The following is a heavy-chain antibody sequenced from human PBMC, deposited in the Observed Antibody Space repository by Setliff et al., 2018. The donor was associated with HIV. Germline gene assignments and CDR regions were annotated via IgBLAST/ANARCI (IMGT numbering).Heavy chain of an antibody. D-gene: IGHD3-3*01. CDR1: GFTFSSYG. CDR3: ARDVSWRVRTYIDY. CDR2: IRYTGSNK. J-gene: IGHJ4*02. Sequence: GGSLRLSCAASGFTFSSYGIHWVRQAPGKGLEWVAFIRYTGSNKYYADSVKGRFTISRDNSKNTLYLQMNSLRAEDTALYYCARDVSWRVRTYIDYWGQGALVTVSS. V-gene: IGHV3-30*02.